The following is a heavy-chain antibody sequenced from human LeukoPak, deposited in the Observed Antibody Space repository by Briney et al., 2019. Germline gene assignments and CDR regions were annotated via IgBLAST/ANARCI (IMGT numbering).Heavy chain of an antibody. V-gene: IGHV3-9*01. CDR2: ISWNSGSI. CDR3: AKGGKIYYGSGKGFDY. CDR1: GFTFDDYA. D-gene: IGHD3-10*01. Sequence: GGSLRLSCAASGFTFDDYAMHWDRQAPGKGLEWVSGISWNSGSIGYADSVKGRFTISRDNAKNSLYLQMNSLRAEDTALYYCAKGGKIYYGSGKGFDYWGQGTLVTVSS. J-gene: IGHJ4*02.